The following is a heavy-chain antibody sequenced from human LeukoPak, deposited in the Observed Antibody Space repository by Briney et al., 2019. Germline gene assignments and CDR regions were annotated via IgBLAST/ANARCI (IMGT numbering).Heavy chain of an antibody. J-gene: IGHJ4*02. D-gene: IGHD1-26*01. Sequence: GASVKVSCKASGYTFTSYGISWVRQAPGQGLEWMGWISAYNGNTNYAQKLQGRVTMTTDTSTSTAYMELRSLRSDDTAVYYCARDLLSLGSAALDIWGQGTLVTVSS. CDR1: GYTFTSYG. CDR3: ARDLLSLGSAALDI. V-gene: IGHV1-18*01. CDR2: ISAYNGNT.